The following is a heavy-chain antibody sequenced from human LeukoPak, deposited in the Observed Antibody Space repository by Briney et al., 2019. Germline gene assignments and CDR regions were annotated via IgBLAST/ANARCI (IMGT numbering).Heavy chain of an antibody. V-gene: IGHV3-33*01. CDR1: GFTFSSYG. CDR3: ARDQRCSGGSCYQEYYFDY. Sequence: PGRSLRLSCAASGFTFSSYGMHWVRQAPGKGLEWVAVIWYDGSNKYYADSVKGRFTISRDNSKNTLYLQMNSLRAEDTAVYYCARDQRCSGGSCYQEYYFDYWGQGTLVTVSS. J-gene: IGHJ4*02. CDR2: IWYDGSNK. D-gene: IGHD2-15*01.